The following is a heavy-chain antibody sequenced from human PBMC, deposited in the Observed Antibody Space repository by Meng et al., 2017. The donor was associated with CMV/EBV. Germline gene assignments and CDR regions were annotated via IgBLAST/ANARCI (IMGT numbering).Heavy chain of an antibody. Sequence: SETLSLTCAVYGGSFSGYYWSWIRQPPGKGLEWIGEINHSGSTNYNPSLKSRVTISVDTSKNQFSLKLSSVTAADTAVYYCARDRIRYCSSTSCYSDWFDPWGQGTLVTSPQ. V-gene: IGHV4-34*01. CDR3: ARDRIRYCSSTSCYSDWFDP. CDR2: INHSGST. CDR1: GGSFSGYY. J-gene: IGHJ5*02. D-gene: IGHD2-2*01.